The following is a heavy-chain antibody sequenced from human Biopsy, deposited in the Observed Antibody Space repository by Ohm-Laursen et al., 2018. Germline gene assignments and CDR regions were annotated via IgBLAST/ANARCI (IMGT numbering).Heavy chain of an antibody. CDR3: VRGVDYYDPYHYYALDV. J-gene: IGHJ6*02. V-gene: IGHV4-34*01. Sequence: LRLSCAASGFDFSDYSMSWVRQAPGKGLEWIGEINHSGRTNYNPSLKSRVTISVDTSKNQFSLKVRSVTAADTAVYYCVRGVDYYDPYHYYALDVWGQGTTVTVSS. CDR2: INHSGRT. CDR1: GFDFSDYS. D-gene: IGHD3-22*01.